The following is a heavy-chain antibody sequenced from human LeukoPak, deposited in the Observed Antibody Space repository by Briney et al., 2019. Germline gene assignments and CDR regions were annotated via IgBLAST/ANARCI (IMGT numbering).Heavy chain of an antibody. V-gene: IGHV3-7*01. J-gene: IGHJ4*02. CDR1: GFTFKSYA. D-gene: IGHD3-10*01. CDR2: IKGDGSKK. Sequence: PGGSLRLSCAASGFTFKSYAMAWVRQAPGKGLEWVANIKGDGSKKNYVDSVKGRFTTSGDNANNSMYLQMNSLRAEDTAVYYCARDQRWFGELDFWGQGTLVTVSS. CDR3: ARDQRWFGELDF.